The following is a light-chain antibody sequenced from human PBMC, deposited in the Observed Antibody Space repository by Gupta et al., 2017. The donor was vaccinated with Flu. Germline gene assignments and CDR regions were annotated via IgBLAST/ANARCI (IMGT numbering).Light chain of an antibody. V-gene: IGKV2-28*01. J-gene: IGKJ2*03. CDR2: LGS. Sequence: DIVMTQSPLSLPVTPGEPASISCRSSQSLLHSNGYNYLDWYLQKPGQSPQLLIYLGSNRAHGVPDRVSGSGVGTDFTRKISRGEAEDVGVYYCRQAVQNHPGYSCGQGTKLEIK. CDR1: QSLLHSNGYNY. CDR3: RQAVQNHPGYS.